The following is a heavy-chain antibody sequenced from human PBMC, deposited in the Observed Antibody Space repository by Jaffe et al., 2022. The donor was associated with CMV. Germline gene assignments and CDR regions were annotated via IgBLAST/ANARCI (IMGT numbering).Heavy chain of an antibody. Sequence: QAQLVESGGGVVQPGRSLRLSCAASGFTFNRNGLHWVRQAPGKGLEWVAVLWYNGGKTYYSDSVKGRFAISRDNSRNTFYLQMNSLRVEDTAVYYCARDPPLDSDSDVSAGYWGQGTRVTVSS. D-gene: IGHD4-4*01. CDR2: LWYNGGKT. V-gene: IGHV3-33*08. J-gene: IGHJ4*02. CDR1: GFTFNRNG. CDR3: ARDPPLDSDSDVSAGY.